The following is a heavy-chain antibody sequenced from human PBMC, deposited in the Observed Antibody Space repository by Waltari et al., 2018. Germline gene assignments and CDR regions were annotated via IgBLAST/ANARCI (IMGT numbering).Heavy chain of an antibody. Sequence: EVRLVESGGGLVKPGGSLRLSCAASGFTFRSYSMNWVRQAPGKGLEWVSSISSSSSYIYYADSVKGRFTISRDNAKNSLYLQMNSLRAEDTAVYYCASEVVAATRVWGQGTMVTVSS. CDR2: ISSSSSYI. J-gene: IGHJ3*01. CDR1: GFTFRSYS. CDR3: ASEVVAATRV. D-gene: IGHD2-15*01. V-gene: IGHV3-21*01.